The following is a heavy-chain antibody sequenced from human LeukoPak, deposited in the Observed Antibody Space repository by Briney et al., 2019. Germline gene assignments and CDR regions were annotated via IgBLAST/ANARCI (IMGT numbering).Heavy chain of an antibody. J-gene: IGHJ6*02. CDR1: GFTFSSYD. V-gene: IGHV3-13*01. CDR3: ARGKPVTGTPDYYSYGMDV. D-gene: IGHD1-20*01. Sequence: GSLRLSCAASGFTFSSYDMHWVRQATGKGLEWVSAIGVAANTFYSGSVKGRFTISRDNSKNTLYLQMNSLRAEDTALYYCARGKPVTGTPDYYSYGMDVWGQGTMVTVSS. CDR2: IGVAANT.